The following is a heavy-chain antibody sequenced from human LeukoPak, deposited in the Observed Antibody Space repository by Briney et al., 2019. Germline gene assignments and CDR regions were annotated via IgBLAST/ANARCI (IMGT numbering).Heavy chain of an antibody. CDR3: ARTQRFLEWPPRLPYYFDY. CDR2: ISGSGGST. J-gene: IGHJ4*02. Sequence: GGSQRLSCAASGFTFSSYAMSWVRQAPGKGLEWVSAISGSGGSTYYADSVKGRFTISRDNSKNTLCLQMNSLRAEDTAVYYCARTQRFLEWPPRLPYYFDYWGEGALVTVSS. V-gene: IGHV3-23*01. D-gene: IGHD3-3*01. CDR1: GFTFSSYA.